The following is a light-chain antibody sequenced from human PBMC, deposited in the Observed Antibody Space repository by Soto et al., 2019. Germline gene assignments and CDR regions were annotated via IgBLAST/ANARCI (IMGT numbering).Light chain of an antibody. J-gene: IGLJ1*01. CDR1: SSDVGAYNR. CDR3: LSYTTSSSYV. Sequence: QYALTHPASVSGSPGHSITISCTGTSSDVGAYNRVSWYQQHSGKAPKLMIYEVSNRPSGVSNRFSGSKSGDTASLTISGLQAEEEADYYCLSYTTSSSYVFGTGTKVTVL. CDR2: EVS. V-gene: IGLV2-14*01.